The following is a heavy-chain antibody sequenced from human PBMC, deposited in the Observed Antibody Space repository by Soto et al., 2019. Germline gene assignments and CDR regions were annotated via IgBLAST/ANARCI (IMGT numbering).Heavy chain of an antibody. D-gene: IGHD5-18*01. V-gene: IGHV3-72*01. J-gene: IGHJ6*02. CDR2: TRNKANSYTT. CDR3: ARETGYSYGWDYYYGMDV. Sequence: EVQLVESGGGLVQPGGSLRLSCAASGFTFSDHYMDWVRQAPGKGLEWVGRTRNKANSYTTEYAASVKGRFTISRDDSKNSLYLQMNSLKTEDTAVYYCARETGYSYGWDYYYGMDVWGQGTTVTVSS. CDR1: GFTFSDHY.